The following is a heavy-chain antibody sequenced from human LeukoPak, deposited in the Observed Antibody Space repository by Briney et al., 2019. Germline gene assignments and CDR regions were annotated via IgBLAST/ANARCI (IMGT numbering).Heavy chain of an antibody. CDR3: ANGGVPAAHYAPYNWFDP. D-gene: IGHD2-2*01. CDR2: ISGSGGST. J-gene: IGHJ5*02. Sequence: GRSLRLSCAASGFTFSSYAMSWVRQAPGKGLEWVSAISGSGGSTYYADFVKGRFTISRDNSKNTLYLQMNSLRAEDTAVYYCANGGVPAAHYAPYNWFDPWGQGTLVTVSS. V-gene: IGHV3-23*01. CDR1: GFTFSSYA.